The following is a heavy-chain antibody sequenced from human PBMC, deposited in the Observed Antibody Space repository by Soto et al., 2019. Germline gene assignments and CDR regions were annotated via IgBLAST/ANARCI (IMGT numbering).Heavy chain of an antibody. CDR3: ARPGYVGPATAFDY. Sequence: SETLSLTCTVSGGSISSSSYYWGWIRQPPGKGLEWIGSIYYSGSTYYNPSLKSRVTISVDTSKNQFSLKLSSVTAADTAVYYCARPGYVGPATAFDYWGQGTLVTVSS. D-gene: IGHD5-12*01. V-gene: IGHV4-39*01. CDR1: GGSISSSSYY. J-gene: IGHJ4*02. CDR2: IYYSGST.